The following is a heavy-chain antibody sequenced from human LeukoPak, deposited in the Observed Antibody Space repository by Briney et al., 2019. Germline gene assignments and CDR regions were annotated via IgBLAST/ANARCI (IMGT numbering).Heavy chain of an antibody. V-gene: IGHV4-39*01. CDR1: GGSISSSSYY. CDR3: ARHSSRYCSGGSCYFPFFDNWFDP. D-gene: IGHD2-15*01. Sequence: SETLSLTCTVSGGSISSSSYYWGWIRQPPGKGLEWIGSIYYSGSTYYNPPLKSRVTISVDTSKNQFSLKQSSVTAADTAVYYCARHSSRYCSGGSCYFPFFDNWFDPWGQGTLVTVSS. J-gene: IGHJ5*02. CDR2: IYYSGST.